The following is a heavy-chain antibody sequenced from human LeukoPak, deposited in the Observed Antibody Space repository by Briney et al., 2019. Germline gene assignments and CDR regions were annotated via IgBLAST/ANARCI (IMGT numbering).Heavy chain of an antibody. V-gene: IGHV3-23*01. D-gene: IGHD1-26*01. CDR1: GFTFSSYG. Sequence: GGSLRLSCAASGFTFSSYGMSWVRQAPGKGLEWVSAISGSGGSTYYADSVKGRFTISRDNAKNSLYLQMNSLRAEDTAVYYCARRATVAFDIWGQGTMVTVSS. CDR3: ARRATVAFDI. J-gene: IGHJ3*02. CDR2: ISGSGGST.